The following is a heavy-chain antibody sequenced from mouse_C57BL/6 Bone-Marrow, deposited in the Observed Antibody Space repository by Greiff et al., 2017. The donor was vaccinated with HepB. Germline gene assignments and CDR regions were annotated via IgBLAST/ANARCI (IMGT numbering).Heavy chain of an antibody. J-gene: IGHJ3*01. D-gene: IGHD4-1*01. CDR2: ISNGGGST. V-gene: IGHV5-12*01. CDR1: GFTFSDYY. CDR3: ARLGRVFAY. Sequence: EVKVVESGGGLVQPGGSLKLSCAASGFTFSDYYMYWVRQTPEKRLEWVAYISNGGGSTYYPDTVKGRFTISRDNAKNTLYLQMSRLKSEDTAMYYCARLGRVFAYWGQGTLVTVSA.